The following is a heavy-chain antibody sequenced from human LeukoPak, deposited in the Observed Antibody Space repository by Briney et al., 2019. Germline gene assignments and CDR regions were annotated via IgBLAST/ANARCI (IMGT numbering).Heavy chain of an antibody. Sequence: PGGSLRLSCAASGFTFSNHWMHWVRQDPGKGLMWVSRINRDGSRTDYADSVNGRFTISRDNAKNTLYLQENSLRAQDKAVYFSARGGSATAMAHDYWGQGTLVTVSS. CDR3: ARGGSATAMAHDY. J-gene: IGHJ4*02. CDR2: INRDGSRT. D-gene: IGHD5-18*01. CDR1: GFTFSNHW. V-gene: IGHV3-74*01.